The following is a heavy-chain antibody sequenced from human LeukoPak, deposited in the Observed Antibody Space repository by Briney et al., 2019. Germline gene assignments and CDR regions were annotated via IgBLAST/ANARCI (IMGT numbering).Heavy chain of an antibody. V-gene: IGHV3-30*02. J-gene: IGHJ4*02. CDR2: IRYDGSNK. D-gene: IGHD6-19*01. Sequence: PGGSLRLSCAASGFTFSSYGMHWVRQAPGQGLEWVAFIRYDGSNKYYADSVKGRFTISRDNSKNTLYLQMNSLRAEDTAVYYCAFNGYISGWKGDYWGQGTLVTVSS. CDR1: GFTFSSYG. CDR3: AFNGYISGWKGDY.